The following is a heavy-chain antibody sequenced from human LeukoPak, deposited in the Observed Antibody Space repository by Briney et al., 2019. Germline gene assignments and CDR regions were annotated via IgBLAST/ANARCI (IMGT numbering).Heavy chain of an antibody. CDR3: AKDEEGTYYDILTGYFDY. CDR2: ISGSGGST. J-gene: IGHJ4*02. Sequence: GGSLRLSCAASGFTFSSYAMSCVRQAPGKGLEWVSAISGSGGSTYYADSVKGRFTISRDNSKNTLYLKMNSLRAEDTAVYYCAKDEEGTYYDILTGYFDYWGQGTLVTVSS. V-gene: IGHV3-23*01. CDR1: GFTFSSYA. D-gene: IGHD3-9*01.